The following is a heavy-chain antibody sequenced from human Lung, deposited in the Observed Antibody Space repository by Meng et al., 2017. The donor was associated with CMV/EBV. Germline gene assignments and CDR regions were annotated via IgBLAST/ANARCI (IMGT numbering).Heavy chain of an antibody. J-gene: IGHJ5*02. CDR2: MLYDGST. CDR3: ARVWGGDNWFDP. V-gene: IGHV4-39*07. D-gene: IGHD3-16*01. CDR1: RGSISNSSHY. Sequence: SETLSLXCTVSRGSISNSSHYWGWVRQAPGKGLEWIGSMLYDGSTLYNPSLKSRVSISIDVSKNQFSLSLSAMTAADTAVLYCARVWGGDNWFDPWCQGXLVTVSS.